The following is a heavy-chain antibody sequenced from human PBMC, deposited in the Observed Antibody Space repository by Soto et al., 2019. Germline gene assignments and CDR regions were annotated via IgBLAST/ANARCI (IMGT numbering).Heavy chain of an antibody. J-gene: IGHJ6*02. CDR1: GYTFTSYD. D-gene: IGHD3-10*01. CDR2: ISAYNGDT. CDR3: ARDDFSIVRGVYYYYYGMDV. Sequence: GASVKVSCKASGYTFTSYDISWVRQAPGQGLEWMGWISAYNGDTNYAQKLQGRVTMTTDTSTSTAYMELRSLRSDDTAVYYCARDDFSIVRGVYYYYYGMDVWGQGPRSPSP. V-gene: IGHV1-18*01.